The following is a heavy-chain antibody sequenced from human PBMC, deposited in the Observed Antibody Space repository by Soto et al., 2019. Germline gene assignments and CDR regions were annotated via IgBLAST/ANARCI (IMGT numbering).Heavy chain of an antibody. Sequence: QVQLQESGPGLVKPSGTLSLTCAVSSGSITSSNWWSWVRQPPGKGLEWIGEIFHNGNTYYNPSLKGRVTMSVDTSQNQFSLNLGSVTAADTAVYYCARRTWGMDVWGQGTTVTVSS. V-gene: IGHV4-4*02. CDR2: IFHNGNT. CDR1: SGSITSSNW. D-gene: IGHD2-8*01. CDR3: ARRTWGMDV. J-gene: IGHJ6*02.